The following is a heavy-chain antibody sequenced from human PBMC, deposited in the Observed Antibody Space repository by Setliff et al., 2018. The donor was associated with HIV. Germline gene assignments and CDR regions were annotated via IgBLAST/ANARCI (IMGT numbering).Heavy chain of an antibody. V-gene: IGHV1-3*01. CDR2: INVGSGNT. CDR1: GYGFTRKI. Sequence: ASVKVSYKASGYGFTRKIIHWVRQAPGQRLEWMGWINVGSGNTKYSLRFQDRVTLTRDTSATTAYMELSSLRSEDTAVYYCARDVGSVWHNWFDPWGQGTLVTVSS. J-gene: IGHJ5*02. CDR3: ARDVGSVWHNWFDP. D-gene: IGHD6-19*01.